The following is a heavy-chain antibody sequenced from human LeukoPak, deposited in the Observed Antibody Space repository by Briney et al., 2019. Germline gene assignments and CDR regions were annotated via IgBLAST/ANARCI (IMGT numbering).Heavy chain of an antibody. J-gene: IGHJ4*02. CDR3: ARDHPDRSGYSAI. Sequence: GGSLRLSCTASGFTVSSNYMGWVRQAPGKGLEWVSVWHGGGNTWYAHSVKGRFTTSSDQSKSTLYLQMNSLRADDTAVYYCARDHPDRSGYSAIWGQGTLVTVSS. CDR2: WHGGGNT. CDR1: GFTVSSNY. V-gene: IGHV3-53*01. D-gene: IGHD3-22*01.